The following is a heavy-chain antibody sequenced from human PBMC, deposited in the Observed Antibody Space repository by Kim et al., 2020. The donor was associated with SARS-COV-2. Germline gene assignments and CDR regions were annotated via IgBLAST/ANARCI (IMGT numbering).Heavy chain of an antibody. J-gene: IGHJ4*02. CDR2: ISAYNGNT. Sequence: ASVKVSCKASGYTFTSYGISWVRQAPGQGLEWMGWISAYNGNTNYAQKLQGRVTMTTDTSTSTAYMELRSLRSDDTAVYYCARDGLPTLKGYCSSTSCYSLLFDYWGQGTLVTVSS. CDR1: GYTFTSYG. V-gene: IGHV1-18*04. CDR3: ARDGLPTLKGYCSSTSCYSLLFDY. D-gene: IGHD2-2*02.